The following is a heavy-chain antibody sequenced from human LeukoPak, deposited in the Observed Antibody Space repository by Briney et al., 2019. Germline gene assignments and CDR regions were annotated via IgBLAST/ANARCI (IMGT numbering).Heavy chain of an antibody. Sequence: ASVKVSCKVSGHTLSKLHMHWVRQAPGKGLEWMGGFEPEDGEIISAQNFQGRVTMTESTSTDTAYMELRRLTSDDTAVYCCAASSPKNWKAQDYWGQGTLLTVSS. V-gene: IGHV1-24*01. J-gene: IGHJ4*02. CDR3: AASSPKNWKAQDY. CDR2: FEPEDGEI. D-gene: IGHD1-1*01. CDR1: GHTLSKLH.